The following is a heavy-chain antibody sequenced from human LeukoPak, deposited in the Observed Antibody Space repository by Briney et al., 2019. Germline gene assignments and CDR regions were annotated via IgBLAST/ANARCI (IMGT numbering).Heavy chain of an antibody. CDR1: GGSISSYY. Sequence: SETLSLTCTVSGGSISSYYWSWIRQPPGKGLEWIAYIYYSGSTNYNPSLKSRVTISVDTSKNQFSLKLSSVTAADTALYHCARLSMVAPTWEGAYFDYWGQGTLVTVSS. CDR2: IYYSGST. V-gene: IGHV4-59*08. D-gene: IGHD3-10*01. CDR3: ARLSMVAPTWEGAYFDY. J-gene: IGHJ4*02.